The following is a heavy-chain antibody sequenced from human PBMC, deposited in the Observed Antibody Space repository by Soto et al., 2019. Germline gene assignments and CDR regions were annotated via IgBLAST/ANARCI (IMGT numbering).Heavy chain of an antibody. J-gene: IGHJ4*02. Sequence: EVQLLESGGGLVRPGGYLRLSFAASGFTFSTYAMTWVRQAPGKGLEWVSTISGLGAGTYYADSVKGRFTISRDNSKNTVYLQMDSLRAEDTAVYYCSSSRTGYYFDYWGQGTLVTVSS. CDR3: SSSRTGYYFDY. D-gene: IGHD2-2*01. CDR2: ISGLGAGT. V-gene: IGHV3-23*01. CDR1: GFTFSTYA.